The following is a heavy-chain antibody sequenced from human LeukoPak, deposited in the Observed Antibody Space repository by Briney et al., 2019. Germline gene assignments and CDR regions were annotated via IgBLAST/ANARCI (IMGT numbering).Heavy chain of an antibody. CDR3: ARLDEFSQLSRGNFDY. D-gene: IGHD6-6*01. V-gene: IGHV5-51*01. Sequence: GESLKISCQGSGYSFTTYWIAWVRQMPGKGLEWMGIIYPHDSDTRYSPSFQGQVTISADKSISTAYLQWSSLKASDTAMYYCARLDEFSQLSRGNFDYWGQGTLVTVSS. J-gene: IGHJ4*02. CDR2: IYPHDSDT. CDR1: GYSFTTYW.